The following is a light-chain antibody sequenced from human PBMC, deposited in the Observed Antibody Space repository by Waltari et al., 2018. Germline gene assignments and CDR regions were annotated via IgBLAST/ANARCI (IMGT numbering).Light chain of an antibody. J-gene: IGLJ3*02. CDR3: QTGGHGTWV. Sequence: QLVLTQSPSASASLGASVRLTCTLSSGHSSNIIPWHQQQPEKGPRYLMKVNSDGSHSKGDEIPDRFSGSSSGAGRYRTIAGLQSEDEADYYCQTGGHGTWVFGGGTKLTVL. CDR2: VNSDGSH. CDR1: SGHSSNI. V-gene: IGLV4-69*01.